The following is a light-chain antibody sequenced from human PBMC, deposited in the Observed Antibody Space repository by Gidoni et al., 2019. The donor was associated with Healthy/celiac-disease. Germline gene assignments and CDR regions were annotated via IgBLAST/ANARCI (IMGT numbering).Light chain of an antibody. Sequence: DLQMTQSPSSLSASVGDRVTITCRASQSISSYLNWYQQKPGKAPKLLIYAASSLQSGVPSRFSGSGSGTDFTLTISSLQPEDFATYYCQQSYSTPVTFXPXTKVDIK. CDR2: AAS. J-gene: IGKJ3*01. CDR1: QSISSY. CDR3: QQSYSTPVT. V-gene: IGKV1-39*01.